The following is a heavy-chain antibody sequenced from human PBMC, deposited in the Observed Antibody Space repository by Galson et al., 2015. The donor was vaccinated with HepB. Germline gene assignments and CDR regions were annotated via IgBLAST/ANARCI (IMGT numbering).Heavy chain of an antibody. J-gene: IGHJ4*02. Sequence: SVKVSCKASGYTFTGYYMHWVRQAPGQGLEWMGRVNPNSGGTNYAQKFQGRVTMTRDTSISTAYMELSRLRSDGTAVYYCAREPQPRGYSSGWYEGFDYWGQGTLVTVSS. CDR1: GYTFTGYY. CDR3: AREPQPRGYSSGWYEGFDY. D-gene: IGHD6-19*01. V-gene: IGHV1-2*06. CDR2: VNPNSGGT.